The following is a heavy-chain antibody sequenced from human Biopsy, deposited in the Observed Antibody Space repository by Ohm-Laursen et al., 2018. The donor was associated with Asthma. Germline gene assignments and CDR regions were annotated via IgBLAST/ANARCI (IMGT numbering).Heavy chain of an antibody. CDR1: GGSINNFY. Sequence: SQTLSLTCVVSGGSINNFYWSWIRQPPGPGMEPMGLVYFSGSTNYNPSLKSRVIISIDASKNQFSLKLTSVTSADTAVYYCARASVAASSNWFDPWGQGTLVTVSS. J-gene: IGHJ5*02. V-gene: IGHV4-59*01. D-gene: IGHD6-19*01. CDR2: VYFSGST. CDR3: ARASVAASSNWFDP.